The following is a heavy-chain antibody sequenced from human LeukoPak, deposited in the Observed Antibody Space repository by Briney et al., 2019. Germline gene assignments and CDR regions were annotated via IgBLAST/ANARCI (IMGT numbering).Heavy chain of an antibody. J-gene: IGHJ4*02. CDR2: IYYSGST. V-gene: IGHV4-59*08. D-gene: IGHD2-15*01. Sequence: PSETLSLTCTVSGGSISSYYWSWIRQPPGKGLERIGYIYYSGSTNYNPSLKSRVTISVDTSRNQFSQKLSSVTAADTAVYYCARRHCSGGSCYVDYWGQGTLVTVSS. CDR3: ARRHCSGGSCYVDY. CDR1: GGSISSYY.